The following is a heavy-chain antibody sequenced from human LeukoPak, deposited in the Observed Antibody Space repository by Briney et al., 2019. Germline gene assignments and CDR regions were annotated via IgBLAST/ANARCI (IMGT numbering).Heavy chain of an antibody. D-gene: IGHD6-13*01. CDR2: MNPNSGNT. V-gene: IGHV1-8*01. CDR1: GYTFTSYD. J-gene: IGHJ5*02. CDR3: ARGSSWHNWFDP. Sequence: ASVKVSCKASGYTFTSYDINWVRQATGQGLEWMGWMNPNSGNTGYAQKFQGRVTMTRNTSIRTAYMELSSLRSEDTAVYYCARGSSWHNWFDPWGQGTLVTVSS.